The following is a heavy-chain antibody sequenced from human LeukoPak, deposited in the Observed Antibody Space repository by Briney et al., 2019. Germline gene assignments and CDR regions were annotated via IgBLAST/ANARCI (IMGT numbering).Heavy chain of an antibody. CDR1: GLVFSNHG. D-gene: IGHD5-12*01. Sequence: GGSLTLSCQTSGLVFSNHGMHWVRQAPDKGLEWVAYLRYDARNEYYADSVNGRFFISRDNSRNTLYLQMNSLRAEDTGVYSCAKDSNSGYVSVGPDYWGLGTLVTVSS. CDR3: AKDSNSGYVSVGPDY. V-gene: IGHV3-30*02. CDR2: LRYDARNE. J-gene: IGHJ4*02.